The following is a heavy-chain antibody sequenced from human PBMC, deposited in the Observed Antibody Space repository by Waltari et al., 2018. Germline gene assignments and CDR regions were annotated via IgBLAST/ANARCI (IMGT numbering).Heavy chain of an antibody. Sequence: QVQLQESGPGLVKPSETLSLTCTVSGGSVSGSFWSWIRKPAGKGLEWIGRVFSSGNINYNPSLKSRVTMSIDTSKNQFSLRLSSVTAADTAIYYCARDSSINYYDSSGYYPHDYWGQGTLVTVSS. CDR2: VFSSGNI. CDR3: ARDSSINYYDSSGYYPHDY. D-gene: IGHD3-22*01. J-gene: IGHJ4*02. V-gene: IGHV4-4*07. CDR1: GGSVSGSF.